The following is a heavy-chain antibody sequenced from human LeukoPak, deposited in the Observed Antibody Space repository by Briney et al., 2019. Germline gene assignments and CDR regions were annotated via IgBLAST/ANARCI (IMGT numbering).Heavy chain of an antibody. CDR2: ISAYNGNT. D-gene: IGHD6-13*01. CDR1: GYTFTSYG. J-gene: IGHJ6*02. V-gene: IGHV1-18*01. CDR3: ARGGAAAGTWAGLYGMDV. Sequence: ASVKVSCKASGYTFTSYGISWVRQAPGQGLEWMGWISAYNGNTNYAQKLQGRVTMTTDTSTSTAYMELRSLRSDDTAVYYCARGGAAAGTWAGLYGMDVWGQGTTVTVSS.